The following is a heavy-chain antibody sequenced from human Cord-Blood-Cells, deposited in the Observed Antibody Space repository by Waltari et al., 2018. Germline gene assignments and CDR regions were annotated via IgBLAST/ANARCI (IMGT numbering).Heavy chain of an antibody. D-gene: IGHD3-16*02. CDR3: AREITFGGVIVGRPNWFDP. CDR1: GGSFSGYY. V-gene: IGHV4-34*01. J-gene: IGHJ5*02. Sequence: QVQLQQWGAGLLKPSETLSLTCAVYGGSFSGYYWSWIRQPPGKGLAWIGEINHSRNTTNNPTLKSRVTISVSTSKNQFSLKLSAVTAADTAVYYCAREITFGGVIVGRPNWFDPWGQGTLVTVSS. CDR2: INHSRNT.